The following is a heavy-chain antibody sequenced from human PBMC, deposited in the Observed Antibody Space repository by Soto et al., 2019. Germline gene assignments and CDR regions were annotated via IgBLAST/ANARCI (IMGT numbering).Heavy chain of an antibody. J-gene: IGHJ3*02. V-gene: IGHV4-31*03. Sequence: SETLSLTCTVSGGSISSGGYYWSWIRQHPGKGLEWIGYIYYSGSTYYNPSLKSRVTISVDTSKNQFSLKLSSVTAADTAVYYCARSLRYDSSGYNAFDIWGQGTMVTVSS. D-gene: IGHD3-22*01. CDR1: GGSISSGGYY. CDR3: ARSLRYDSSGYNAFDI. CDR2: IYYSGST.